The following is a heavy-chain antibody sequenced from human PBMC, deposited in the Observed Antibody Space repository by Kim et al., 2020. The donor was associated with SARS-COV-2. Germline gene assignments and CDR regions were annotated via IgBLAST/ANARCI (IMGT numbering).Heavy chain of an antibody. Sequence: SETLSLTCTVSGGSISSYYWSWIRQPPGKGLEWIGYIYYSGSTNYNPSLKSRVTISVDTSKNQFSLKLSSVTAADTAVYYCARLGYGDYVYWGQGTLVTVSS. J-gene: IGHJ4*02. CDR3: ARLGYGDYVY. CDR2: IYYSGST. V-gene: IGHV4-59*08. CDR1: GGSISSYY. D-gene: IGHD4-17*01.